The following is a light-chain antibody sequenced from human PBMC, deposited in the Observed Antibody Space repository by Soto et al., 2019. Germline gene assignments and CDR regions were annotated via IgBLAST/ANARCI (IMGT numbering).Light chain of an antibody. CDR2: ATS. CDR3: QYYGNSPLT. V-gene: IGKV3-20*01. Sequence: ELVLTQSPDTLSLSPGERATLSCRASQSVSARFLAWYQHRPGQAPRLLISATSTRAPGVPDRFSGSGSGTDFTLTISSLEPEDVAVYYCQYYGNSPLTFGQGTKVDFK. CDR1: QSVSARF. J-gene: IGKJ1*01.